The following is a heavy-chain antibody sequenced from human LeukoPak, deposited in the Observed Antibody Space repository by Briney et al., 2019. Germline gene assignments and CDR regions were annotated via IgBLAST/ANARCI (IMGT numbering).Heavy chain of an antibody. D-gene: IGHD3-10*01. V-gene: IGHV3-7*01. CDR2: INQDGSEK. J-gene: IGHJ4*02. CDR3: ARDLITMVRGVFDY. Sequence: GGSLRLSCAASGFTFSSYWMSWVRQAPGKGLQWVANINQDGSEKDYVESLRGRSTISRDNAKNSLYLQMNSLRAEDTAVYYCARDLITMVRGVFDYWGQGTLVTVSS. CDR1: GFTFSSYW.